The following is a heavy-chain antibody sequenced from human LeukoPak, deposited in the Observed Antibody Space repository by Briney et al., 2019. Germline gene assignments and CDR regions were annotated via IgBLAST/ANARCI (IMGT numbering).Heavy chain of an antibody. CDR2: IYPGDSDT. D-gene: IGHD3-22*01. J-gene: IGHJ4*02. CDR3: ARIYDSSGYFYGTFDY. CDR1: GYSFSSYW. V-gene: IGHV5-51*01. Sequence: GESLKISCEGSGYSFSSYWIGWVRQMPGKGLEWMGIIYPGDSDTRYSPSFQGQVTISADKSISTAYLQWSSLKASDTAMYYCARIYDSSGYFYGTFDYWGQGTLVTVSS.